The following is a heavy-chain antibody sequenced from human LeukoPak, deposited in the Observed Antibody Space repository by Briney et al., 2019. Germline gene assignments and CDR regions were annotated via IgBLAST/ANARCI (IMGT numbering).Heavy chain of an antibody. D-gene: IGHD1-26*01. V-gene: IGHV3-23*05. CDR1: RFTFSRYA. J-gene: IGHJ4*02. CDR2: VNNKGNNK. CDR3: AKDVRGGPIVGAGSVDY. Sequence: GTSLRLSCAASRFTFSRYAMSWVRQAPGKGLEWVSAVNNKGNNKYYADSVRGRFTISRDNSKNTLYLQMDSLRAEDTAVYYYAKDVRGGPIVGAGSVDYWGLGTLVTVSS.